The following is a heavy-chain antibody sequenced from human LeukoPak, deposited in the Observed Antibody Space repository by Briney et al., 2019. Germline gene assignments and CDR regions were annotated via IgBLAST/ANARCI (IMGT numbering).Heavy chain of an antibody. Sequence: NPGGSLRLSCAASGFTFSSYSMNWVRQAPGKGLGWVSSIDPSSYYIYYGDSVKGRSAISRDNAKNSLYLQINSLRAEDTAVYYCARVSGRLERQSDLDFWGQGTLVTVSS. D-gene: IGHD1-1*01. CDR2: IDPSSYYI. J-gene: IGHJ4*02. CDR1: GFTFSSYS. CDR3: ARVSGRLERQSDLDF. V-gene: IGHV3-21*01.